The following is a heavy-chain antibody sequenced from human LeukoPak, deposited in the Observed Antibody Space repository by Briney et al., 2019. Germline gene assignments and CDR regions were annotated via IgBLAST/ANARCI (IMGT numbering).Heavy chain of an antibody. CDR1: GFTFTSHD. CDR2: MNPNSGHT. Sequence: ASVKVSCKASGFTFTSHDFNWVRQATGQGLEWMGWMNPNSGHTGYAQKFQGRVTMTRDTSINTAYMELSSLGSDDSAVYYCARDGRGAAAAVDAFDLWGQGTVVTVSS. CDR3: ARDGRGAAAAVDAFDL. J-gene: IGHJ3*01. V-gene: IGHV1-8*01. D-gene: IGHD6-13*01.